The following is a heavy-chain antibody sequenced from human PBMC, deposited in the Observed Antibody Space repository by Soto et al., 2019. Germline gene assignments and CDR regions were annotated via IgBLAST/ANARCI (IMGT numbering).Heavy chain of an antibody. CDR2: IYYSGST. Sequence: SETLSLTCTVSGGSGSGGSYYWSWIRQPPGKGLEWVGYIYYSGSTNYNPSLNSRVTISVDTSKNQFSLKLNSVTAADTAVYYCARANLGYCTSTTCYTNYYYGMDAWGPGTKVTVS. V-gene: IGHV4-61*01. D-gene: IGHD2-2*02. CDR1: GGSGSGGSYY. CDR3: ARANLGYCTSTTCYTNYYYGMDA. J-gene: IGHJ6*02.